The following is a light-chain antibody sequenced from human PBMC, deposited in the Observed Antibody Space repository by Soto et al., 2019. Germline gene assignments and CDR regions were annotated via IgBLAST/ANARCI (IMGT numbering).Light chain of an antibody. Sequence: DIQMTQSPSTLSASVGDRVTITGRASQSISTWLVWYQQKPGKAPKVLIYDASSLQSGVPSRFSGHGSGPDFTLTISSLQPDDSAIYYCQQYKTYPTFGQGPKLEIK. CDR1: QSISTW. V-gene: IGKV1-5*01. CDR2: DAS. J-gene: IGKJ2*01. CDR3: QQYKTYPT.